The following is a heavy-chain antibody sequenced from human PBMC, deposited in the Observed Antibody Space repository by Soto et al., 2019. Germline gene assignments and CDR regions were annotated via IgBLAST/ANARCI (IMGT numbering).Heavy chain of an antibody. J-gene: IGHJ4*02. CDR2: ISAYNGNT. D-gene: IGHD3-22*01. CDR3: ARGSSGYYYHFEY. V-gene: IGHV1-18*01. Sequence: GASVKISCKASGYTFTSYGISWARQAPGQGLEWMGWISAYNGNTKYAQKLQGRVTMTTDTSTSTPYMELRSMRSDDTAVYYCARGSSGYYYHFEYWGQGTLVTVSS. CDR1: GYTFTSYG.